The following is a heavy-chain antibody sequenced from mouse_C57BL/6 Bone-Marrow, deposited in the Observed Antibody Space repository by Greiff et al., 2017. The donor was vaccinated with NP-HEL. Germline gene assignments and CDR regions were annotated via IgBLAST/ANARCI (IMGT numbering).Heavy chain of an antibody. J-gene: IGHJ3*01. CDR2: ISYDGSN. CDR3: ARDTLIYYYGSSYLFAY. Sequence: VQLQQSGPGLVKPSQSLSLTCSVTGYSITSGYYWNWIRQFPGNKLEWMGYISYDGSNNYNPSLKNRISITRDTSKNQFFLKLNSVTTEDTATYYCARDTLIYYYGSSYLFAYWGQGTLVTVSA. CDR1: GYSITSGYY. D-gene: IGHD1-1*01. V-gene: IGHV3-6*01.